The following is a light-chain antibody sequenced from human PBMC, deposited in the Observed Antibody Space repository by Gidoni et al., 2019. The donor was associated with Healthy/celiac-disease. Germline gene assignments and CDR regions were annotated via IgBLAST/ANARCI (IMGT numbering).Light chain of an antibody. V-gene: IGKV3-15*01. CDR1: QSVSSN. Sequence: EIVMTQSPATLSVSPGERATLSCRASQSVSSNLALYQQKPGQAPRLLIYGASTRATGIPARFSGSGSGTEFTLTISSLQSEDFAVSYCQQYNTWPPFTFGPGTKVDIK. CDR3: QQYNTWPPFT. CDR2: GAS. J-gene: IGKJ3*01.